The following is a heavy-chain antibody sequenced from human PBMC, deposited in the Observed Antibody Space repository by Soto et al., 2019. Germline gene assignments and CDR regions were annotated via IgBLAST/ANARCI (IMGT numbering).Heavy chain of an antibody. CDR2: IYYSGST. Sequence: PSETLSLTCTVSGCSISSSSYYWGWIRQPPGKGLEWIGSIYYSGSTYYNPSLKSRVTISVDTSKDQFSLKLTSVTAADTAVYYCARDKITGLFDYWGQGTLVTVSS. CDR1: GCSISSSSYY. CDR3: ARDKITGLFDY. D-gene: IGHD2-8*02. J-gene: IGHJ4*02. V-gene: IGHV4-39*07.